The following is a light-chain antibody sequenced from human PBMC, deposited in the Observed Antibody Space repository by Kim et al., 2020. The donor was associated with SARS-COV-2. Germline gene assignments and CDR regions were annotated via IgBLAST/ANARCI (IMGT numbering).Light chain of an antibody. Sequence: SVAPGHTASITCSGDRLGDKYASWYQQKPGQSPVLFIYNDSRRPSGIPERFSGSNSGNTATLTISGTQAIDEADYYCQAWDNNNGVFGGGTQLTVL. J-gene: IGLJ3*02. V-gene: IGLV3-1*01. CDR1: RLGDKY. CDR3: QAWDNNNGV. CDR2: NDS.